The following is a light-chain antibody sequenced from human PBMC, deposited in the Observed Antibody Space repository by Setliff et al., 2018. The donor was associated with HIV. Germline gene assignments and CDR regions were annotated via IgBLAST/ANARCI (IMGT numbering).Light chain of an antibody. J-gene: IGLJ1*01. CDR2: EGN. Sequence: SVLTQSASVSGSPGQSITISCTGTSSDVGSYSLVSWYQQHPGKAPKLLIYEGNKRPSGVSNRFYGSKSGNTASLIISGLQAEDEADYYCSSYAITNTLPFGTGTKVTVL. V-gene: IGLV2-14*02. CDR1: SSDVGSYSL. CDR3: SSYAITNTLP.